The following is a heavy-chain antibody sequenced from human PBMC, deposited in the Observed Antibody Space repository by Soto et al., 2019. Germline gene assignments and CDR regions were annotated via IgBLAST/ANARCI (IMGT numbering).Heavy chain of an antibody. D-gene: IGHD3-10*01. Sequence: ASVKVSCKASGYTFISYGISCVRQAPGQGLEWVGWMSAFTGKADYAQIFQDRVTMTTDTSTSTAYMELRSLRSDDTAVYYCARDQRYYGSGYYYSDSWGQGTLVTVSS. CDR3: ARDQRYYGSGYYYSDS. V-gene: IGHV1-18*04. CDR2: MSAFTGKA. CDR1: GYTFISYG. J-gene: IGHJ1*01.